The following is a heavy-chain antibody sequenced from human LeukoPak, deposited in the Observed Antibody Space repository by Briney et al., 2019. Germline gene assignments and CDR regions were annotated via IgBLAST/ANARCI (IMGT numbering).Heavy chain of an antibody. D-gene: IGHD5/OR15-5a*01. CDR3: ARFIVSTIIRGFDY. J-gene: IGHJ4*03. Sequence: PGGSLRLSCAASGFTFSNYAMSWVRQAPGKGLEWVSAISGGGGSTYHADSVKGRFTISRDNSKNTLYLQMNSLRAEDTAIYYCARFIVSTIIRGFDYWGQGTTVTVSS. V-gene: IGHV3-23*01. CDR1: GFTFSNYA. CDR2: ISGGGGST.